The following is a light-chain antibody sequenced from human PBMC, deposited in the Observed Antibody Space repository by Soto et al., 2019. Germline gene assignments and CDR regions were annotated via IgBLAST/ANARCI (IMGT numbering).Light chain of an antibody. CDR2: EAS. Sequence: EIVLTQSPATLSLSPGERATLSCRASQSISSYLAWYQQRPGQAPRLLIYEASNSATGIPARFSGSGSGTDFTLTISSLETEDFAVYYCQQRSNWPPFTFGQGTRLESK. V-gene: IGKV3-11*01. CDR1: QSISSY. J-gene: IGKJ5*01. CDR3: QQRSNWPPFT.